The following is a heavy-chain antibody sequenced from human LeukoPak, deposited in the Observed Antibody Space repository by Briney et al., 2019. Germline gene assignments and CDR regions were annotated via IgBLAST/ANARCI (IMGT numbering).Heavy chain of an antibody. CDR3: ARQGRRYFDRLERNPNWFDP. J-gene: IGHJ5*02. CDR1: GGSFSGYY. D-gene: IGHD3-9*01. V-gene: IGHV4-34*01. CDR2: INHSGST. Sequence: SETLSLTCAVYGGSFSGYYWSWIRQPPGKGLEWIGEINHSGSTNYNPSLKSRVTISVDTSKNQFSLKLSSVTAADTAVYYCARQGRRYFDRLERNPNWFDPWGQGALVTVSS.